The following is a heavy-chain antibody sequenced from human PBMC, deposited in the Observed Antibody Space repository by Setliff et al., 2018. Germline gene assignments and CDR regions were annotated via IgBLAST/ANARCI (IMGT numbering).Heavy chain of an antibody. D-gene: IGHD3-3*01. Sequence: GGSLSLSCAASGFTFSIYSMSWVRQAPGKGLGWVALISATGGATYYADSVKGRFTIFRDNSKNSLYLQMNDLRAEDTAVYYCAKDLASWSPDRWGLGTLVTVSS. CDR1: GFTFSIYS. V-gene: IGHV3-23*01. J-gene: IGHJ4*02. CDR3: AKDLASWSPDR. CDR2: ISATGGAT.